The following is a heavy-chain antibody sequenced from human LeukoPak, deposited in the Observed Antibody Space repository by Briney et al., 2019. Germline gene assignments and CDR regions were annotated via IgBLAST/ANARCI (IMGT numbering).Heavy chain of an antibody. V-gene: IGHV3-9*01. CDR1: GFTFYDYA. CDR3: ARSSSNGISLLQY. D-gene: IGHD6-13*01. J-gene: IGHJ4*02. CDR2: ISWNSGSI. Sequence: GGSLRLSCAASGFTFYDYAMHWVRQAPGKGLEWVSGISWNSGSIGYADSVKGRFTISRDNAKNSLYLQMNSLQIEDTAVYFCARSSSNGISLLQYWGQGTLVIVSS.